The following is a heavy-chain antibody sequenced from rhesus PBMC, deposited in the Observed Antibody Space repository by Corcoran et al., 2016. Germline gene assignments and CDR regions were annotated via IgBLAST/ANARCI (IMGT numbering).Heavy chain of an antibody. CDR1: GYSISSGYG. Sequence: QVQLQESGPGLVKPSETLSLTCAVSGYSISSGYGWSWIRQPPRKGLVWLGSIGGCSGSTNYNPSLKCRVTILKDTSENQFSLKLSSVTAADTAVYYCARSWGYHFDYWGQGVLVTVSS. J-gene: IGHJ4*01. D-gene: IGHD5-42*01. V-gene: IGHV4-127*01. CDR2: IGGCSGST. CDR3: ARSWGYHFDY.